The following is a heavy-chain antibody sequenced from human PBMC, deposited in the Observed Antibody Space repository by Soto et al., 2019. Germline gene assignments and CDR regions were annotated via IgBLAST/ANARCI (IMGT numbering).Heavy chain of an antibody. V-gene: IGHV4-30-4*01. CDR3: ARVFTAYCGGDCWDFDY. CDR1: GGSISSGDYY. Sequence: PSETLSLTCTVSGGSISSGDYYWSWIRQPPGKGLEWIGYIYYSGSTYYNPSLKSRVTISVDTSKNQFSLKLSSVTAADTAVYYCARVFTAYCGGDCWDFDYWGQGTLVTVSS. J-gene: IGHJ4*02. D-gene: IGHD2-21*02. CDR2: IYYSGST.